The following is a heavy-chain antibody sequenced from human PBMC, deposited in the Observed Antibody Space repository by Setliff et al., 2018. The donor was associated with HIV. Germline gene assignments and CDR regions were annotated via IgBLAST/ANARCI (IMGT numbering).Heavy chain of an antibody. CDR3: AKCGGTCWHNFFGP. D-gene: IGHD2-15*01. CDR2: ISSSSSTI. J-gene: IGHJ5*02. CDR1: GFTFSSYT. Sequence: GGSLRLSCAASGFTFSSYTMNWVRQAPGKGLDWVSYISSSSSTIYYADSVKGRFTISRDNAKNSLYLQMNSLRVEDTAVYYCAKCGGTCWHNFFGPWGQGTLVTVSS. V-gene: IGHV3-48*04.